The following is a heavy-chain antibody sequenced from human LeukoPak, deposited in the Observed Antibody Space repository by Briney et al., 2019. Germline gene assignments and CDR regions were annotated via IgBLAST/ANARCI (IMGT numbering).Heavy chain of an antibody. CDR3: TKGDGGWYPIDS. CDR2: INDNGANT. J-gene: IGHJ4*02. V-gene: IGHV3-23*01. Sequence: GASLRLSCAASGFTFKEYGMRWVRQAPGKGLEWVSTINDNGANTHYADSVKGRFTISRDSPKNTLFLQMNSLRADDTARYYCTKGDGGWYPIDSWGQGTLIIVSS. D-gene: IGHD6-19*01. CDR1: GFTFKEYG.